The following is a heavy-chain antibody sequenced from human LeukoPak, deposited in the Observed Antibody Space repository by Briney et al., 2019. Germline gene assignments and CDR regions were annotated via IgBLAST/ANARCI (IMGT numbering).Heavy chain of an antibody. D-gene: IGHD5-18*01. V-gene: IGHV3-23*01. CDR1: GFTFSSYA. J-gene: IGHJ4*02. CDR2: ISGSGGST. CDR3: AKDRSGYSYGREFDY. Sequence: NPGGSLRLSCAAAGFTFSSYAMRSVRQAPGEGLGWVSAISGSGGSTYYADSVKGRFTISRDNSKNTLYLQMNSLRAEDTAVYYCAKDRSGYSYGREFDYWGQGTLVTVSS.